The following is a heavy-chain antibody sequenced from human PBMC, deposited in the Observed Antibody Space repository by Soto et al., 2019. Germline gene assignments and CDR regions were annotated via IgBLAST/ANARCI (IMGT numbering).Heavy chain of an antibody. CDR2: ISYDGSNN. Sequence: QVQLVESGGGVVQPGRSLRLSCAASGFTFSSYGMHWVRQAPGKGLEWEALISYDGSNNYYADSVKGRFTISRDNSKNTLYRQMNSLRTEDTAVYYCAKDLGHGGRGAFDIWGQGTMVTVSS. V-gene: IGHV3-30*18. D-gene: IGHD7-27*01. CDR1: GFTFSSYG. J-gene: IGHJ3*02. CDR3: AKDLGHGGRGAFDI.